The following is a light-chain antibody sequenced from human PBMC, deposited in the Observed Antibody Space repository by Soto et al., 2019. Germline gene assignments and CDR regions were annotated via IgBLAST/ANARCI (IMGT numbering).Light chain of an antibody. CDR3: QQSHGIPCT. CDR1: QTISTY. Sequence: DIQMTQSPSSLSASVGDRVTITCRASQTISTYLNWYQQKPGKAPKLLIYAASTLQSGVPSRFSGSGSGKDFTLAINSLQREDFATYYCQQSHGIPCTFGQGTKLEIK. J-gene: IGKJ2*02. CDR2: AAS. V-gene: IGKV1-39*01.